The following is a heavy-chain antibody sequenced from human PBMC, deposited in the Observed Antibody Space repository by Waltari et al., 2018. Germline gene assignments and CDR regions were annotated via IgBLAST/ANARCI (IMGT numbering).Heavy chain of an antibody. CDR1: GESMSTTDL. J-gene: IGHJ5*02. D-gene: IGHD2-15*01. CDR2: VQRSGKT. CDR3: ARDRGRGLCLDT. V-gene: IGHV4-4*02. Sequence: QLQLPESGPGLVRPSGTLSLNCAVSGESMSTTDLWNWVRQSPQRGLEWIGQVQRSGKTNYNPSFVSRVTVSLDTSNNQFSLKMTSATATDTAIYYCARDRGRGLCLDTWGPGTLVTVSP.